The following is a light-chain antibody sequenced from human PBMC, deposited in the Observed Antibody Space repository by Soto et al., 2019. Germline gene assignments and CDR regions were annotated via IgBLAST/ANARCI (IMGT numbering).Light chain of an antibody. CDR3: QQYNNWPPLT. J-gene: IGKJ4*01. V-gene: IGKV3-15*01. CDR1: QSVSSN. CDR2: DAS. Sequence: EIVMTQSPGTLSVSPGERATLSCRASQSVSSNLAWYQQKPGQAPTLLIFDASTRATGIPARFSGSGSGTEFTLTISSLQSEDFAVYYCQQYNNWPPLTFGGGTKVEIK.